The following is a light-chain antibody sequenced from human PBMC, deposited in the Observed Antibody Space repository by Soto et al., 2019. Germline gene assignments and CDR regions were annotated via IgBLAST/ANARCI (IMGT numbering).Light chain of an antibody. Sequence: EVVMTQSPATVSVSPGEGVTLSCRASQTISNDLAWYQQKPGQAPRLLIYGASTRATGVPARFSGGGSGTEFTLTISSLQSEDFSFYYWEHNDKWTPSPFGGRTIVAIK. CDR3: EHNDKWTPSP. CDR2: GAS. J-gene: IGKJ4*01. V-gene: IGKV3-15*01. CDR1: QTISND.